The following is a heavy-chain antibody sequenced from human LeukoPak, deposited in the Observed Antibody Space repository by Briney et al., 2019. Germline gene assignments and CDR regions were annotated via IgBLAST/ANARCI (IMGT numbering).Heavy chain of an antibody. CDR1: GYSFTDYW. CDR3: VRHRNWNYDY. J-gene: IGHJ4*02. Sequence: GESLKISCKGSGYSFTDYWISWVRQMPEKGLEWMGRIDPSDSYINYSPSFQGHVSISVDKSIGTAYLQWSSLKASDTAMYYCVRHRNWNYDYWGQGTLVTVSS. CDR2: IDPSDSYI. D-gene: IGHD1-1*01. V-gene: IGHV5-10-1*01.